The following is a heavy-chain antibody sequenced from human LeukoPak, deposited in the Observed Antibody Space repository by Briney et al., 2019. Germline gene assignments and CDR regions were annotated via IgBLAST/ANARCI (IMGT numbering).Heavy chain of an antibody. CDR1: GYTFTSYD. CDR2: MNPNSGNT. CDR3: AREELGNYGGSFDY. J-gene: IGHJ4*02. D-gene: IGHD1-7*01. Sequence: ASVKVSCKASGYTFTSYDINWVRQATGQGLEWMGWMNPNSGNTGYAQKFQGRVTITRNTSISTAYMELSSLRSEDTAVYYCAREELGNYGGSFDYWGQGTLVTVSS. V-gene: IGHV1-8*03.